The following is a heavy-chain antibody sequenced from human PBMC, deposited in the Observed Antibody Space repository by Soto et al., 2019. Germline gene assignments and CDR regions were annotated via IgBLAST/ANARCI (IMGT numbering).Heavy chain of an antibody. CDR2: INHSGST. Sequence: SETLSLTCTVYGRSFSGYYWTWIRQPPGKGPEWIGEINHSGSTNYNPSLKSRVTITVDTSKNKFSLKLSSVTAAATAVYYCARGHSTQRWLSNYPRFEYWGQGTLVTVSS. V-gene: IGHV4-34*01. CDR1: GRSFSGYY. J-gene: IGHJ4*02. D-gene: IGHD5-12*01. CDR3: ARGHSTQRWLSNYPRFEY.